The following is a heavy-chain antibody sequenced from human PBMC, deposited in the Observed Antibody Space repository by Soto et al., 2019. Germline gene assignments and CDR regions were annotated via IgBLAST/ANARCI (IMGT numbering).Heavy chain of an antibody. CDR3: AREGVAGSDYYYYGMDV. Sequence: SETLSLTCTVSGGSISSGDYYWSWIRQPPGKGLEWIGYIYYSGSTYYNPSLKSRVTISVDTSKNQFSLKLSSVTAADTAVYYCAREGVAGSDYYYYGMDVWGQGTTVTVYS. CDR2: IYYSGST. J-gene: IGHJ6*02. D-gene: IGHD2-15*01. CDR1: GGSISSGDYY. V-gene: IGHV4-30-4*01.